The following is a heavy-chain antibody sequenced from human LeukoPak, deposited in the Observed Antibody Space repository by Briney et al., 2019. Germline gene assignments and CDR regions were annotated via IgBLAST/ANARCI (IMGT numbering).Heavy chain of an antibody. Sequence: GGSLRLSCAASGFTLSNFWMSWVRQAPGKGLEWVANIKQDGSEKNYVDSVKGRFTFSRDNAKNSLYLQMNSLRADDTAVYYCARGRAAADYWGQGTLDTVSS. D-gene: IGHD6-13*01. J-gene: IGHJ4*02. CDR3: ARGRAAADY. CDR2: IKQDGSEK. V-gene: IGHV3-7*01. CDR1: GFTLSNFW.